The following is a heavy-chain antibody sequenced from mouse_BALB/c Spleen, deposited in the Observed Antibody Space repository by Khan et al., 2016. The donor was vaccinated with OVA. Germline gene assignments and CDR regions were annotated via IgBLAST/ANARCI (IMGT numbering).Heavy chain of an antibody. D-gene: IGHD3-1*01. CDR3: ARGGSSGPAWFTY. V-gene: IGHV3-6*02. J-gene: IGHJ3*01. CDR2: IRFDGYN. CDR1: GYSITSGYF. Sequence: EVQLQESGPGLVKPSQSLSLTCSVTGYSITSGYFWNWIRQFPGNELEWMGYIRFDGYNNYNPSLSNRISITRDTSKNQFFLKLNSVTPEDTSTYYCARGGSSGPAWFTYWGHGTLVTVSA.